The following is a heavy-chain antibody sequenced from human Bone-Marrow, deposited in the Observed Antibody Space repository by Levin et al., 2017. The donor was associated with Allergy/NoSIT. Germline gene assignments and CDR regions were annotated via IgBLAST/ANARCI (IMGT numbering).Heavy chain of an antibody. V-gene: IGHV4-30-2*06. CDR3: ARGSGNYRIDY. CDR2: IYYIGTK. Sequence: SQTLSLTCAVSGVDISSGGYSWSWIRQSPGKGLEWIGYIYYIGTKNYNPSLKSRVTMSMDESKNHLSLNLSSVTAADTAVYFCARGSGNYRIDYWGQGALVTVSS. CDR1: GVDISSGGYS. D-gene: IGHD3-10*01. J-gene: IGHJ4*02.